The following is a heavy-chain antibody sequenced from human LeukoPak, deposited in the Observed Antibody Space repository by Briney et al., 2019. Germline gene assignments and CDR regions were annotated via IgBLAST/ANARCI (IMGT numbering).Heavy chain of an antibody. CDR3: AREAAPETNWFDP. CDR2: ISSSSSYI. V-gene: IGHV3-21*01. D-gene: IGHD6-6*01. Sequence: PGGSLRLSCAASGFTFSSYSMNWVRQAPGKGLEWVSSISSSSSYIYYADSVKGRFTISRDNAKNSLYLQMNSLRAEDTAVYYCAREAAPETNWFDPWGQGTLVTVSS. CDR1: GFTFSSYS. J-gene: IGHJ5*02.